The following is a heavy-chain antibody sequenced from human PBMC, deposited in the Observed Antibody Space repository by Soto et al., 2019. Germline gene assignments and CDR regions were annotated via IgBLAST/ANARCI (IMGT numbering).Heavy chain of an antibody. CDR3: AKMVLLRYFDWLFFDY. D-gene: IGHD3-9*01. V-gene: IGHV3-23*01. CDR1: GFTFSSYA. Sequence: GGSLRLSCAASGFTFSSYAMSWVRQAPGKGLEWVSAISGSGGSTYYADSVKGRFTISRDNSKNTLYLQMNSLRVEDTAVYYCAKMVLLRYFDWLFFDYWGQGTLVTVSS. CDR2: ISGSGGST. J-gene: IGHJ4*02.